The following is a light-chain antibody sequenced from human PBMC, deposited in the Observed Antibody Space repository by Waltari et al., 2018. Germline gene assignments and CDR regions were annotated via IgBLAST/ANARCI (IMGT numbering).Light chain of an antibody. CDR3: QSYDTNWGV. CDR1: SSNIGAGFD. V-gene: IGLV1-40*01. Sequence: QPVLTQPPSVSGAPGQRITISCTGNSSNIGAGFDVHWFQQLPGTAPKLLIYDNIHRPSGVPYRFSGSKSDTSASLVITGLRAEDEAYYYCQSYDTNWGVFGGGTKLTVL. J-gene: IGLJ2*01. CDR2: DNI.